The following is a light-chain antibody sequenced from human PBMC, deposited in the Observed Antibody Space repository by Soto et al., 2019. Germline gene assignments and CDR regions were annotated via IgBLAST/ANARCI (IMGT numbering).Light chain of an antibody. CDR2: GVS. V-gene: IGLV2-14*01. CDR1: SSDVGGYNY. J-gene: IGLJ2*01. CDR3: SSYTSSSTPVV. Sequence: QSALTQPASVSGSPGQSITISCTGTSSDVGGYNYVSWYQQHPGKAPKLVIYGVSYRPSGVSNRFSGSKSGNTASLTISGLQAEDEADYYCSSYTSSSTPVVFGGGTKLTVL.